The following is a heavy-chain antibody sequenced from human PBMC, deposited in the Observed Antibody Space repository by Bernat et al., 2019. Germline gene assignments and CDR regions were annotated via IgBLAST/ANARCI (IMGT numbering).Heavy chain of an antibody. Sequence: DVQLLESGGGLVQPGGSLRLSCAASGFIFTKYDMTWVRQAPGKGLEWASVVSNGGHTYYTDSVKGRFTVFRHNSNNTLSLQMNSLGLEDTAVYYCAGSVTTPGGFDVWGQGAMVTVSS. V-gene: IGHV3-23*03. D-gene: IGHD4-17*01. CDR1: GFIFTKYD. J-gene: IGHJ3*01. CDR3: AGSVTTPGGFDV. CDR2: VSNGGHT.